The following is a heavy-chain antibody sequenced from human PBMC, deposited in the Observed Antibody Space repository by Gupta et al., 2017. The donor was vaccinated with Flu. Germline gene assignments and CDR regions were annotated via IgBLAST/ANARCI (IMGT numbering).Heavy chain of an antibody. J-gene: IGHJ6*01. CDR2: IWNDGNKK. V-gene: IGHV3-33*01. CDR3: ARAPSRTGRGYFLYYYNMDV. Sequence: WVRQAPGKGLEWVAVIWNDGNKKYYADSVKGRFTISRDNSKNTLYLQMSNVRAEDTAVYYCARAPSRTGRGYFLYYYNMDVWGQGTTVTVSS. D-gene: IGHD3-22*01.